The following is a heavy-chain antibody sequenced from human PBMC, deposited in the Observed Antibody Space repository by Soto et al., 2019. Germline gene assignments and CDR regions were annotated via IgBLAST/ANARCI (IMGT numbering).Heavy chain of an antibody. J-gene: IGHJ6*02. V-gene: IGHV3-23*01. CDR1: GFTFSSYA. D-gene: IGHD4-17*01. CDR2: ISGST. CDR3: AKHFRGDYVVCGLDV. Sequence: EVQLLESGGGLVQPGGSLRLSCAASGFTFSSYAMSWVRQAPVKGLEWVSTISGSTYYADSVKGRFTISRDNSKNTLYLQMNGLRAEDTAVYYCAKHFRGDYVVCGLDVWGQGTTVTVSS.